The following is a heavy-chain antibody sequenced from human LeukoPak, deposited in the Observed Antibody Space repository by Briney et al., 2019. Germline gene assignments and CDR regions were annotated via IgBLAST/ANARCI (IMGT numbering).Heavy chain of an antibody. J-gene: IGHJ5*02. Sequence: ASVKVSCKASGYTFTSYDINWVRQATGQGLEWMGLMNPNSGNTGYAQKFQGRVTMTRDTSTSTAYMELSSMRSEDTAVYYCAREGTPTIICYHWGQGTLVTVSS. V-gene: IGHV1-8*01. CDR3: AREGTPTIICYH. D-gene: IGHD5-12*01. CDR1: GYTFTSYD. CDR2: MNPNSGNT.